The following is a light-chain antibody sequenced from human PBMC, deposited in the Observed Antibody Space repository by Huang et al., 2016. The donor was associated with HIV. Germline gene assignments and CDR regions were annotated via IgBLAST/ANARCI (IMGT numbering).Light chain of an antibody. CDR2: GAS. Sequence: EIVMTQSPATVSVSPGRRSTLFCRASQSVGSNLAWYQQKPGQAPRLLILGASTRAAGIPARFSGSGSGTEFALTISSLQSEDFAVYYCQQYNNWPLTFAGGTKVEIK. CDR1: QSVGSN. V-gene: IGKV3-15*01. J-gene: IGKJ4*01. CDR3: QQYNNWPLT.